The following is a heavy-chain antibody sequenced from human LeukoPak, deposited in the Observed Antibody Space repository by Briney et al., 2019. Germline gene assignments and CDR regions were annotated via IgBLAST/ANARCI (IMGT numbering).Heavy chain of an antibody. D-gene: IGHD3-10*02. CDR1: GLTFSSYA. CDR3: AELGITMIGGV. Sequence: GGSLRLSCAASGLTFSSYATSWVRQAPGKGLEWVSAISGSGGSTYYADSVKGRFTISRDNAKNSLYLQMNSLRAEDTAVYYCAELGITMIGGVWGKGTTVTISS. V-gene: IGHV3-23*01. J-gene: IGHJ6*04. CDR2: ISGSGGST.